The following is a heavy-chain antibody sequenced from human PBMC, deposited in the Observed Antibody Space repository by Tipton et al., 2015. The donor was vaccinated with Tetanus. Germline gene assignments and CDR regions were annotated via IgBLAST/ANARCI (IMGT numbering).Heavy chain of an antibody. CDR2: IYYSGST. D-gene: IGHD5-18*01. CDR1: GGSISSSSYY. CDR3: ARMTWIQLWLRENNYFDY. J-gene: IGHJ4*02. V-gene: IGHV4-39*01. Sequence: TLSLTCTVSGGSISSSSYYWGWIRQPPGKGLEWIGSIYYSGSTYYNPSLKSRVTISVDTSKNQFSLKLSSVTAAGTAVYYCARMTWIQLWLRENNYFDYWGQGTLVTVSS.